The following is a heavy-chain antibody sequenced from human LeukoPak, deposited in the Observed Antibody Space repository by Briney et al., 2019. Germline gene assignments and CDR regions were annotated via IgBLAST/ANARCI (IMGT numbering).Heavy chain of an antibody. Sequence: GGSLRLSCATSRFTFSSNTLSWVRQAPGKGLEWVSAISGSGDSTYYADSMKGRFTISRDNSKNTLYLQMNSLRAEDTAIYYCAKDYGLSIGEPFDYWGQGTLVTVSS. V-gene: IGHV3-23*01. D-gene: IGHD3-16*01. CDR2: ISGSGDST. CDR3: AKDYGLSIGEPFDY. CDR1: RFTFSSNT. J-gene: IGHJ4*02.